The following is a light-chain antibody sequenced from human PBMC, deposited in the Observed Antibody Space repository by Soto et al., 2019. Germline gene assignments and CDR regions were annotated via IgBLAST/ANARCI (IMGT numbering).Light chain of an antibody. V-gene: IGKV1-39*01. CDR3: QQSYSSIT. CDR1: QSISTW. J-gene: IGKJ5*01. Sequence: DIQMTQSPSALSASVGDRVTITCRASQSISTWLAWYQQKPGKAPKVLIYDASSLQRGVPSTFSGGGSGTDFTLTISSLQPEDFATYYCQQSYSSITFGQGTRLEIK. CDR2: DAS.